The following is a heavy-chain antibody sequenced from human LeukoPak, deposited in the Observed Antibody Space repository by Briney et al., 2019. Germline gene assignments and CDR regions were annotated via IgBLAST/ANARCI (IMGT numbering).Heavy chain of an antibody. CDR2: ITPFNGNA. J-gene: IGHJ3*02. D-gene: IGHD3-22*01. CDR3: ASRITYYYDSRTKTTSEDAFDI. CDR1: GYTFTYRY. V-gene: IGHV1-45*02. Sequence: GASVKVSCKASGYTFTYRYLHWVRQAPGQALEWMGWITPFNGNANYAQKFQDRVTITRDRSMSTAYMELSSLRSEDTAMYYCASRITYYYDSRTKTTSEDAFDIWGQGAMVTVSS.